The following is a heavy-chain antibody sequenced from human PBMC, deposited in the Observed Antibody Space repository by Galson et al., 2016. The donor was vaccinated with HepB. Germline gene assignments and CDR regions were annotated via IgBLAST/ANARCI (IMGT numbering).Heavy chain of an antibody. V-gene: IGHV3-23*01. CDR1: GLTFSNYP. CDR2: ISVGGGDT. J-gene: IGHJ5*02. Sequence: SLRLSCADSGLTFSNYPMNWVRQAPGKGLEWVSTISVGGGDTYYADSLRGRFTISRDDSKKTLYLQMRNLRAEDTAVYYCANIPLPRRSRWFDPWGQGTLVTVSS. CDR3: ANIPLPRRSRWFDP. D-gene: IGHD2-21*01.